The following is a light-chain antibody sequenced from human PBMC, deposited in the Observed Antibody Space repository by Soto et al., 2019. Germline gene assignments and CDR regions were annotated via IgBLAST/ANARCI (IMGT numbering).Light chain of an antibody. CDR2: QVS. Sequence: DIVMTQSPLSSPVTLGQPASISCRSSQSLVHSDGNSYLSWLQQRPGQPPRLLISQVSFRCSGVPDRFRGRRAETDFTLEISRVEAEDVGVYYCMRATELPITFGGGTKV. CDR3: MRATELPIT. CDR1: QSLVHSDGNSY. J-gene: IGKJ4*01. V-gene: IGKV2-24*01.